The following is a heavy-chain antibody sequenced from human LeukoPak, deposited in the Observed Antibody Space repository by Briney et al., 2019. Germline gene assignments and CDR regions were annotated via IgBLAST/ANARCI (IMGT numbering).Heavy chain of an antibody. D-gene: IGHD2-15*01. CDR1: GFTFSHHS. CDR3: ARRGLQGFCSVNSCHSFFDS. J-gene: IGHJ5*01. Sequence: PGGSLRLSCVASGFTFSHHSISWVRQAPGKGLEWVSAITASGGDTFYAESVEGRFSVSRDDSKSTVFLQRSSLTADDTGIYFCARRGLQGFCSVNSCHSFFDSWGRGTRVIVSS. CDR2: ITASGGDT. V-gene: IGHV3-23*01.